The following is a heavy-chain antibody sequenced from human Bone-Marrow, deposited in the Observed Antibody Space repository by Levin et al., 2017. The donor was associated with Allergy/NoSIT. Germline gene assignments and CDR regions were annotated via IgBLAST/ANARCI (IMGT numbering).Heavy chain of an antibody. CDR2: IYSGGST. CDR3: ARDPGYSGYVIYGMDV. CDR1: GFTVSSNY. V-gene: IGHV3-66*01. J-gene: IGHJ6*02. D-gene: IGHD5-12*01. Sequence: PGGSLRLSCAASGFTVSSNYMSWVRQAPGKGLEWVSVIYSGGSTYYADSVKGRFTISRDNSKNTLYLQMNSLRAEDTAVYYCARDPGYSGYVIYGMDVWGQGTTVTVSS.